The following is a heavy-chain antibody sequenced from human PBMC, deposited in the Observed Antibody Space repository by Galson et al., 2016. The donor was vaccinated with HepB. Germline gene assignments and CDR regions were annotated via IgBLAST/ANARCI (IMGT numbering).Heavy chain of an antibody. CDR2: IIPIRDVT. D-gene: IGHD3-10*01. CDR1: GGSFSSFA. V-gene: IGHV1-69*04. J-gene: IGHJ4*02. CDR3: AREPQIETAGSGDC. Sequence: SVKVSCKASGGSFSSFAINWVRQAPGQGLEWMGRIIPIRDVTNYAPGFQGRLTITADRSTRTAFMQLSSLRSDDTAIYYCAREPQIETAGSGDCWGQGTLVTVSS.